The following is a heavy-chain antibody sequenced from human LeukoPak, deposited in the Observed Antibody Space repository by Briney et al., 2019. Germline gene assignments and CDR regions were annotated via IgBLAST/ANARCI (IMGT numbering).Heavy chain of an antibody. CDR1: GSTFSSYG. CDR2: ISYDGSNK. V-gene: IGHV3-30*18. J-gene: IGHJ4*02. CDR3: AKDRGL. D-gene: IGHD1-26*01. Sequence: GGSLRLSCAASGSTFSSYGMHWVRQAPGKGLEWVAVISYDGSNKYYADSVKGRFTISRDNSKNTLYLQMNSLRAEDTAVYYCAKDRGLWGQGTLVTVSS.